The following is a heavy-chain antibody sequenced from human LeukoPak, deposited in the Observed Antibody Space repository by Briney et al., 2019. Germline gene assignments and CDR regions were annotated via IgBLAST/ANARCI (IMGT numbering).Heavy chain of an antibody. D-gene: IGHD5-18*01. CDR1: GGSISSYY. J-gene: IGHJ5*02. CDR3: ARDHSRKDTAMVTRWFDP. CDR2: IYYSGST. Sequence: SETLSLTCTVSGGSISSYYWSWIRQPPGKGLEWIGYIYYSGSTNYNPSLKSRVTISVDTSKNQFSLKLSSVTAADTAVYYCARDHSRKDTAMVTRWFDPWGQGTLVTVSS. V-gene: IGHV4-59*01.